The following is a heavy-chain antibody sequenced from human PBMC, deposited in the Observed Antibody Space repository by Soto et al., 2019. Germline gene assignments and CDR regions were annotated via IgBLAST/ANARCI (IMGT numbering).Heavy chain of an antibody. CDR2: ISGSGGST. CDR1: GFTFSSYA. Sequence: GGSLRLSCAASGFTFSSYAMSWVRQAPGKGLEWVSAISGSGGSTYYADSVKGRSTISRDNSKNTLYLQMNSLRAEDTAVYYCARLSFSYYYYGMDVWGQGTTVTVSS. CDR3: ARLSFSYYYYGMDV. J-gene: IGHJ6*02. D-gene: IGHD3-16*01. V-gene: IGHV3-23*01.